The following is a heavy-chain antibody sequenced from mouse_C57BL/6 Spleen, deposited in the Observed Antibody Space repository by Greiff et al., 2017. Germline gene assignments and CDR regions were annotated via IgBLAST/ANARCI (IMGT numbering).Heavy chain of an antibody. V-gene: IGHV1-42*01. D-gene: IGHD1-1*01. Sequence: VQLQQSGPELVKPGASVKISCKASGYSFTGYYMNWVKQSPEKSLDWIGEINPSTGGTTYNQKFKAKATLTVDKSSSTAYMQLKSLTSKDSAVYYCARFTTVAPFAYWGQGTLVTVSA. CDR2: INPSTGGT. CDR3: ARFTTVAPFAY. CDR1: GYSFTGYY. J-gene: IGHJ3*01.